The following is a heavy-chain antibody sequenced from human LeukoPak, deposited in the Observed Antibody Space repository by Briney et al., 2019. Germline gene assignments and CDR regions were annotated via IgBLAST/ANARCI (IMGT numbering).Heavy chain of an antibody. Sequence: SETLSLTCTVSGYSISSGYYWGWIRQPPGKGLEWIGSIYHSGSTYYNPSLKSRVTISVDTSKNQFSLKLSSVTAADTAVYYCARVLYYDSSGPNWFDPWGQGTLVTVSS. J-gene: IGHJ5*02. CDR3: ARVLYYDSSGPNWFDP. CDR2: IYHSGST. D-gene: IGHD3-22*01. CDR1: GYSISSGYY. V-gene: IGHV4-38-2*02.